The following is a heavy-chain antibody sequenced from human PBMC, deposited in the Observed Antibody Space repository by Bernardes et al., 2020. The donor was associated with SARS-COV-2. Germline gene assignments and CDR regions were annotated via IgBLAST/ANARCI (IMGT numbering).Heavy chain of an antibody. CDR1: DYTLTSDG. Sequence: ASVKVSCKASDYTLTSDGLTWVRQAPGQGFEWMGLIIVHNGNTHYTQSLQGRVTMTADTSTSTAYMELRSLRSDDSAVYYCAKYREGYCRSSSCYNGMDVWGQGTTVTVSS. D-gene: IGHD2-2*01. V-gene: IGHV1-18*01. CDR3: AKYREGYCRSSSCYNGMDV. J-gene: IGHJ6*02. CDR2: IIVHNGNT.